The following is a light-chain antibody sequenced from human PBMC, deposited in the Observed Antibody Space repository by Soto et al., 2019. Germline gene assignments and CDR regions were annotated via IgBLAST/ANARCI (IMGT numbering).Light chain of an antibody. CDR1: SSNIGGNS. V-gene: IGLV1-51*01. J-gene: IGLJ1*01. CDR3: GSWDSSLSAYV. Sequence: QAVLTQAPAVTAAPGQKVTISCTGSSSNIGGNSVSWYQQLPGTAPKPLIYDDNKRPSGIPDRFSGSKSGTSATLGITGFQTGDEADYYCGSWDSSLSAYVFGTGTKVTVL. CDR2: DDN.